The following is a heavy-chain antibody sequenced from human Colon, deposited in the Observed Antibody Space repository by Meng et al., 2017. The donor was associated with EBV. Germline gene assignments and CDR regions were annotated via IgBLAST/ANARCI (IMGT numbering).Heavy chain of an antibody. Sequence: EVQLLESGGGLVQPGGSLRLSCTASGFTFSNYAMAWVRQAPGKGLEWVSVIGGTVTNTFYADSVKGRFTISRDNSKNTLYLQMSSLRDEDMAVYYCAKKVGNGAWYLGFDSWGQGTLVTVAS. CDR1: GFTFSNYA. J-gene: IGHJ4*02. D-gene: IGHD6-19*01. CDR3: AKKVGNGAWYLGFDS. V-gene: IGHV3-23*01. CDR2: IGGTVTNT.